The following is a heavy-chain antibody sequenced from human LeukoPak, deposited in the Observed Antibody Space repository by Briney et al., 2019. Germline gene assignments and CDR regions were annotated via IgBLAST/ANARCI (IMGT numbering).Heavy chain of an antibody. CDR2: FDPEDGET. D-gene: IGHD3-9*01. V-gene: IGHV1-24*01. CDR3: ATARYDILTVYYRGTTYFDY. CDR1: GYTLTELS. J-gene: IGHJ4*02. Sequence: ASVKVSCKVSGYTLTELSMHWVRQAPGKGLEWMGGFDPEDGETIYAQKFQGRVTMTEDTSTDTAYMELSSLRSEDTAVYYCATARYDILTVYYRGTTYFDYWGQGTLVTVSS.